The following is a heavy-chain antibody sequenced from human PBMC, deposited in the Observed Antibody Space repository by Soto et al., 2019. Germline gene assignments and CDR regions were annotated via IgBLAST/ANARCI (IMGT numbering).Heavy chain of an antibody. CDR2: ISYDGSNQ. V-gene: IGHV3-30*18. D-gene: IGHD1-26*01. CDR1: GFTFSTYT. J-gene: IGHJ4*02. CDR3: AKGGYAGGYWGGGHFDH. Sequence: QVQLVESGGGVVQPGRSLRLSCAASGFTFSTYTMHWVRQAPGKGLEWVALISYDGSNQYYADSVRGRFTISRDNSKNAVFLQMRSLRSEDTATYYCAKGGYAGGYWGGGHFDHWGQGTLVTVSS.